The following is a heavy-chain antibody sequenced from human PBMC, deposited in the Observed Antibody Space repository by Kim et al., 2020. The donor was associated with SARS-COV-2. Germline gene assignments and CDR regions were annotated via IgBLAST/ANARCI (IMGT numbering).Heavy chain of an antibody. CDR3: ARQRGVLRNYYFDS. Sequence: SETLSLTCAVSGDSITSRNYYWGWIRQSPGGTLQWLGSVSYTAGTFHNPSLKSRVTISVDTSKNQFTLRLTSVTAADTSLYYCARQRGVLRNYYFDSWA. D-gene: IGHD3-16*01. CDR1: GDSITSRNYY. V-gene: IGHV4-39*01. J-gene: IGHJ4*01. CDR2: VSYTAGT.